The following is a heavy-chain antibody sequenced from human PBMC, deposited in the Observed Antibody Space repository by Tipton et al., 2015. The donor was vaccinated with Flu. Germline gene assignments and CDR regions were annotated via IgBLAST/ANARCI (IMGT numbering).Heavy chain of an antibody. CDR1: GGSFSGYY. Sequence: TLSLTCAVYGGSFSGYYWSWIRQPPGKGLEWIGEINHSGSTNYNPSLKSRVTISVDTSKNQFSLKLSSVTAADTAVYYCAGGFQPRVGWYGYWGQGTLVTVSS. D-gene: IGHD1-14*01. J-gene: IGHJ4*02. CDR2: INHSGST. CDR3: AGGFQPRVGWYGY. V-gene: IGHV4-34*01.